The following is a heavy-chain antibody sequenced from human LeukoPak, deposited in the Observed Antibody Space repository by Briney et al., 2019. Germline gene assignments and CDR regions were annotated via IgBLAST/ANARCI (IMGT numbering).Heavy chain of an antibody. Sequence: TSETLSLTCSVSGLSISSSLYYWGWIRQPPGKGLEWSGSIYYSGSTYYNPSLKSRVSISVDTSTNQFSLKLSSVTAADTAVYYSARPIVGAAHLIDYWGQGTLVTVSS. V-gene: IGHV4-39*01. CDR1: GLSISSSLYY. CDR3: ARPIVGAAHLIDY. CDR2: IYYSGST. J-gene: IGHJ4*02. D-gene: IGHD1-26*01.